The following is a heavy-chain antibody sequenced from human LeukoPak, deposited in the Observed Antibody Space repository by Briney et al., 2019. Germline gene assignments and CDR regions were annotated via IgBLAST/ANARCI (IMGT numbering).Heavy chain of an antibody. CDR2: IYFSGST. J-gene: IGHJ4*02. CDR1: GGSISSYY. V-gene: IGHV4-59*08. CDR3: ASHIYCNSTSCYDY. D-gene: IGHD2-2*01. Sequence: SETLSLTCTVSGGSISSYYWTWIRQFPGKGLEWIGYIYFSGSTTYNPTLKSRVTISLDTSKNQFPLKLTSVTAADTAVYYCASHIYCNSTSCYDYWGQGTLVTVSS.